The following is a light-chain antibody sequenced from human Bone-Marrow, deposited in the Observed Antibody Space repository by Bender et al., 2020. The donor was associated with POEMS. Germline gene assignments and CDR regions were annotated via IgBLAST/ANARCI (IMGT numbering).Light chain of an antibody. CDR2: EDS. V-gene: IGLV3-21*02. CDR1: NIGLSS. J-gene: IGLJ2*01. CDR3: QVWAFTGEYLV. Sequence: SYELTQPPSVSVAPGETAKITCHEDNIGLSSIHWYQQKPGQAPVLVIYEDSDRPSGIPERFSGSNAHNTATLTISGVEAGDEADYYCQVWAFTGEYLVFGGGTKLTVL.